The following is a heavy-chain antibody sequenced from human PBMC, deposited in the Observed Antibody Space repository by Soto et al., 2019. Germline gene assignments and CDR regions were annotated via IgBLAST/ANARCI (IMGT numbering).Heavy chain of an antibody. V-gene: IGHV2-5*01. D-gene: IGHD6-19*01. CDR3: AHTSSGWYSSCFDP. Sequence: QITLKDSGPTLVKPTQTLTLTCTFSGFSLSTRGMGVGWIRQPPGKALEWLALIFWNDDNYYSPSLKSRLTITKDTSKNQVVLTMTNMDPVDTATYYCAHTSSGWYSSCFDPWGQGTLVTVSS. CDR1: GFSLSTRGMG. J-gene: IGHJ5*02. CDR2: IFWNDDN.